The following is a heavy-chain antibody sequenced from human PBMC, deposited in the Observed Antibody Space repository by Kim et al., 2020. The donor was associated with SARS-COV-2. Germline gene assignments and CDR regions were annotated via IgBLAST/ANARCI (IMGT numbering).Heavy chain of an antibody. V-gene: IGHV3-21*01. Sequence: GGSLRLSCAASGFTFSSYSMNWVRQAPGKGLEWVSSISSSSSSIYYADSVKGRFTISRDNAKNSLYLQMNSLRAEDTAVYYCARFKVVVAVTQSTNYYYYGMDVWGQGTPVTVSS. CDR2: ISSSSSSI. CDR3: ARFKVVVAVTQSTNYYYYGMDV. D-gene: IGHD2-15*01. CDR1: GFTFSSYS. J-gene: IGHJ6*02.